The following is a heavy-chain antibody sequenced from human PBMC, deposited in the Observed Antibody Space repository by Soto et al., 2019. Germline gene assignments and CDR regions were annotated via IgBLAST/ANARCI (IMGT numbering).Heavy chain of an antibody. Sequence: EVQLLESGGGLVQPGGSLRLSCAASGFTFSSYAMSWVRQAPGKGLEWVSAISGSGGSTYYADSVKGRFTISRDNSKNTLYLHMNSLRAEDTAVYYCAKDEVGAVYYYDSGMDVWGQGTTVTVSS. CDR2: ISGSGGST. V-gene: IGHV3-23*01. CDR1: GFTFSSYA. D-gene: IGHD1-26*01. CDR3: AKDEVGAVYYYDSGMDV. J-gene: IGHJ6*02.